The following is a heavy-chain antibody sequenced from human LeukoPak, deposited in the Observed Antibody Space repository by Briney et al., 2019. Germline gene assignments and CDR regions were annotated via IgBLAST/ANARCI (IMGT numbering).Heavy chain of an antibody. Sequence: SETLSLTCTVSGGSVNSGSYYWNWIRQPPGKGLEWVGYIYYSGSTNYNPSLKSRVTISVDTSKNQFSLKLSSVTAADTAVYYCARAAYSGSYHSDYWGQGTLVTVSS. CDR2: IYYSGST. CDR1: GGSVNSGSYY. D-gene: IGHD1-26*01. CDR3: ARAAYSGSYHSDY. V-gene: IGHV4-61*01. J-gene: IGHJ4*02.